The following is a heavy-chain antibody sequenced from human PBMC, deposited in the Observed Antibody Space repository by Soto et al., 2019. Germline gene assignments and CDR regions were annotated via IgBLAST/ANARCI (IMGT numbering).Heavy chain of an antibody. Sequence: ASVKVSCKASGYTFTSHGIHWVRQAPGQRLEWMGWINAGNGNTKYSEKFQGRVTNTKDRSASTAYMELSSLRSDDTAVYYCARDGSGIAVTGRRVSYYYGMDVWGQGTTVTVSS. CDR1: GYTFTSHG. D-gene: IGHD6-19*01. V-gene: IGHV1-3*01. J-gene: IGHJ6*02. CDR3: ARDGSGIAVTGRRVSYYYGMDV. CDR2: INAGNGNT.